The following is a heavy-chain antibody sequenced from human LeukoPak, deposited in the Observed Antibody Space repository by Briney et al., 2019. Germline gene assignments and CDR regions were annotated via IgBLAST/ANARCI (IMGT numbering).Heavy chain of an antibody. CDR2: IYYSGST. CDR3: ARDRVLAAMFDP. D-gene: IGHD6-6*01. V-gene: IGHV4-59*12. CDR1: GGSISSYY. Sequence: PSETLSLTCTVSGGSISSYYWSWIRQPPGKGLEWIGYIYYSGSTNYNPSLKSRVTISVDTSKNQFSLKLSSVTAADTAVYYCARDRVLAAMFDPWGQGTLVTVSS. J-gene: IGHJ5*02.